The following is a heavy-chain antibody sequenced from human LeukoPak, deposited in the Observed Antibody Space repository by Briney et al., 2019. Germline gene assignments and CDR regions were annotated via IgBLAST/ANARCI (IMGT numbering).Heavy chain of an antibody. V-gene: IGHV4-34*01. Sequence: SETVSLTCAVYGGSFSGYYWSWIRQPPGKGLEWIGEINHSGSTNYNPSLKSRVTISVDTSKNQFSLKLSSVTAADTAVYYCARGHCGGDCYSGYYFDYWGMGTLVTVSS. J-gene: IGHJ4*02. CDR2: INHSGST. CDR1: GGSFSGYY. D-gene: IGHD2-21*02. CDR3: ARGHCGGDCYSGYYFDY.